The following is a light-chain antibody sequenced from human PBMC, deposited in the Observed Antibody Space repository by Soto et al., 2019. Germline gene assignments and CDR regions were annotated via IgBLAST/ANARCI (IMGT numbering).Light chain of an antibody. CDR2: GAS. J-gene: IGKJ4*01. Sequence: EIVLTQSPGTLSLSPGERATLSCRASQSVSSSYLAWYQQKPGQAPRLLIYGASSRATGIPDRFSGSGSGTDFTLTISRLKPEDFSVYYCQQYCSSPALTFGGGTKVEIK. CDR1: QSVSSSY. CDR3: QQYCSSPALT. V-gene: IGKV3-20*01.